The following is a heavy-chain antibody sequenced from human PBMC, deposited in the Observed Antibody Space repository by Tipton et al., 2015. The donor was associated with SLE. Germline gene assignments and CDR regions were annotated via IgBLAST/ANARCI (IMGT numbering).Heavy chain of an antibody. CDR3: VRGEGSGS. J-gene: IGHJ4*02. CDR2: IYYSGST. Sequence: TLSLTCTVSGYSISSHYWSWIRQPPGKGLEWIGYIYYSGSTNYNPSLKSRVTISVDTSKNQFSLKLSSVTAADTAVYYCVRGEGSGSWGQGTLVTVSS. V-gene: IGHV4-59*11. CDR1: GYSISSHY. D-gene: IGHD2-15*01.